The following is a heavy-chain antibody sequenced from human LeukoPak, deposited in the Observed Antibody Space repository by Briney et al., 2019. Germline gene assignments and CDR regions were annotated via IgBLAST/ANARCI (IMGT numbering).Heavy chain of an antibody. V-gene: IGHV1-18*01. CDR3: AYSLRGDYFDY. CDR2: ISAYNGNT. Sequence: SVKVSCRASGYTFTSYGISWVRQAPGQGLEWMGWISAYNGNTNYAQKLQGRVTMTTDTSTSTAYMELRSPRSDDTAVYYCAYSLRGDYFDYWGQGTLVTVSS. J-gene: IGHJ4*02. CDR1: GYTFTSYG. D-gene: IGHD2-15*01.